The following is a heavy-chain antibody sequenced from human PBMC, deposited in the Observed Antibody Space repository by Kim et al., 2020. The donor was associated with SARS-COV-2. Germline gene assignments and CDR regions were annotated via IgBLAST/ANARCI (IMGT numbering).Heavy chain of an antibody. J-gene: IGHJ4*01. CDR2: IWYDGSNK. D-gene: IGHD4-17*01. CDR1: GFTFSSYG. Sequence: GGSLRLSCAASGFTFSSYGMNWVRQAPGKGLEWVADIWYDGSNKYYADSVKGRFTISRDNSKNTLYLQMNSLRAEDTAVYYCAKDRLSYGDDLLPGYWGQGTLVTVSS. CDR3: AKDRLSYGDDLLPGY. V-gene: IGHV3-33*06.